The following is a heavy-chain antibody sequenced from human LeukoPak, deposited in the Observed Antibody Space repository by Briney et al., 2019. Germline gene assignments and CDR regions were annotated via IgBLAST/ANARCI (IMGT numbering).Heavy chain of an antibody. CDR1: GFTFSSYA. CDR3: ARAGYTYITLYY. V-gene: IGHV3-23*01. Sequence: GGSLRLSCAASGFTFSSYAMSWVRQAPGKGLELISAISGSGGSTYYADSVKGRFTVSRDDSKDTLYLQMNSLRAEDTAVYYCARAGYTYITLYYWGQGTLVTVSS. CDR2: ISGSGGST. D-gene: IGHD5-18*01. J-gene: IGHJ4*02.